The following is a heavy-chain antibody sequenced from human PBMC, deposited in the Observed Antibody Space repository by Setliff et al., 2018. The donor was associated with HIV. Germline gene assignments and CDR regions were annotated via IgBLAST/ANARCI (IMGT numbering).Heavy chain of an antibody. CDR3: ARGFLRSRRRWFDP. J-gene: IGHJ5*02. CDR1: GGSFSSYY. V-gene: IGHV4-59*10. Sequence: SETLSLTCAVYGGSFSSYYWSWIRQPAGKGLEWIGRIYTSGSTNYNPSLKSRVTISVDASKNQFSLRLSSVTAADTAVYYCARGFLRSRRRWFDPWGQGTLVTVSS. D-gene: IGHD4-17*01. CDR2: IYTSGST.